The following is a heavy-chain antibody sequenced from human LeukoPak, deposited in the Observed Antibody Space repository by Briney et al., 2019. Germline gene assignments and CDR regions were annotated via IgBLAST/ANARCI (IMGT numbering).Heavy chain of an antibody. J-gene: IGHJ6*02. Sequence: PGRSLRLSCAASGFTFGDYAMHWVRQAPGKGLEWVSGISWNSGRIGYADSVKGRFTISRDNAKNSLYLQLSSLRPEDTALYYCAKHMRATNTYSFFGLDVWGQGTTVTVSS. D-gene: IGHD1-26*01. CDR3: AKHMRATNTYSFFGLDV. V-gene: IGHV3-9*01. CDR2: ISWNSGRI. CDR1: GFTFGDYA.